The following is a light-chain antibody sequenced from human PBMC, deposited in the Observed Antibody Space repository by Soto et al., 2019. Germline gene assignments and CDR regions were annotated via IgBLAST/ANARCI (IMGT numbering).Light chain of an antibody. CDR2: DAS. CDR1: QSVSSY. Sequence: EIVLTQSPATLSLFPGERATLSCRASQSVSSYLAWYQQKPGQAPRLLIYDASHRVTGIPARFSGSGSGTDFTLTISSLEPEDFAVYYCQQRSSWPLAFGGGTKVEIK. V-gene: IGKV3-11*01. J-gene: IGKJ4*01. CDR3: QQRSSWPLA.